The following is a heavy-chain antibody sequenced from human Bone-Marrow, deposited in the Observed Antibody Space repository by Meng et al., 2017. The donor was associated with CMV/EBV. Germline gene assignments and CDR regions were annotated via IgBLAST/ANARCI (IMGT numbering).Heavy chain of an antibody. J-gene: IGHJ5*02. V-gene: IGHV4-31*03. CDR3: ARQAPDNWFDP. CDR2: TYYDGTT. Sequence: TVSSGPMNSGDYCWGWLRQPPEKGLEWIGYTYYDGTTHYSPSLRSRVTISVDTSKNQFSLKLNSVTAADTAVYYCARQAPDNWFDPWGQGALVTVSS. CDR1: SGPMNSGDYC.